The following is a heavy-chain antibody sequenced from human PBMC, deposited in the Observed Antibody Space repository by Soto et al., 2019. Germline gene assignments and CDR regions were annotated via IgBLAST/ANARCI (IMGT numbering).Heavy chain of an antibody. Sequence: GASVKVSCKASGYTFTSYGISWLRQAPGQGLEWMGWISAYNGNTNYAQKLQGRVTMTTDTSTSTAYMELRSLRSDDTAVYYCARDYYDSSGYYYYYYYGMDVWGQGTTVTVSS. V-gene: IGHV1-18*01. CDR2: ISAYNGNT. D-gene: IGHD3-22*01. J-gene: IGHJ6*02. CDR3: ARDYYDSSGYYYYYYYGMDV. CDR1: GYTFTSYG.